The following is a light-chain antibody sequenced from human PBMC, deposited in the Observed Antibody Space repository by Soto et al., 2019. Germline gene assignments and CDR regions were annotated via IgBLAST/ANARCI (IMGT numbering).Light chain of an antibody. J-gene: IGKJ4*01. CDR2: AAS. CDR3: QQLNSYPFLT. CDR1: QGISSY. Sequence: DIQLTKSPSFLSASVGDRVTITCRASQGISSYLAWYQQKPGKAPKLLIYAASTLQSGVPSMFSGSGSGTEVTLTIISLQPEDFATYYCQQLNSYPFLTFGGGTKLEIK. V-gene: IGKV1-9*01.